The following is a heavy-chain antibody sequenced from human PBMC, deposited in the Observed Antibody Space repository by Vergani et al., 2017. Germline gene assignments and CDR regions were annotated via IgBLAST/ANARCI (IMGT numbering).Heavy chain of an antibody. V-gene: IGHV3-30*18. CDR1: GFTFSSYG. D-gene: IGHD3-16*01. CDR2: ISYDGSNK. CDR3: AKLGGLDASHNY. Sequence: QVQLVESGGGVVQPGRSLRLSCAASGFTFSSYGMHWVRQAPGKGLEWVAVISYDGSNKYYADSVKGRLTISRDNSKNTLYLQMNSLRAEDTAVYYCAKLGGLDASHNYWGQGTLVTVSS. J-gene: IGHJ4*02.